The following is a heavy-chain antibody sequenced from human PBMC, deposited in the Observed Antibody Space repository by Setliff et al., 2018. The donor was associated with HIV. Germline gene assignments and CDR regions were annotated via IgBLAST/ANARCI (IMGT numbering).Heavy chain of an antibody. D-gene: IGHD3-22*01. Sequence: PGGSLRLSCAASGFTFSSYWMSWVRQAPGKGLEWVANIKQDGSEKYYVDSVKGRFTISRDNAKNSLYLQMNSLRAEDTAVYYCARDLSYDYDKSSDTFDYWGQGTLVTVSS. CDR1: GFTFSSYW. V-gene: IGHV3-7*01. J-gene: IGHJ4*02. CDR3: ARDLSYDYDKSSDTFDY. CDR2: IKQDGSEK.